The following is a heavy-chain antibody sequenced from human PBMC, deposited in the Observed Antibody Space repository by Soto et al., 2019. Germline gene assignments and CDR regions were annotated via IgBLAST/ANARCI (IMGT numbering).Heavy chain of an antibody. V-gene: IGHV3-21*01. D-gene: IGHD6-13*01. CDR2: ISSSSSYI. CDR3: ARHQGPAAGDYGMDA. J-gene: IGHJ6*02. Sequence: GWSLRLSCASSGFTFSSYSMNWVRQAPGKGLEWVASISSSSSYIYYADSVKGRFTISRDNAKNSLFLQMSSLRAEDSALYYCARHQGPAAGDYGMDAWGQGTTVTVSS. CDR1: GFTFSSYS.